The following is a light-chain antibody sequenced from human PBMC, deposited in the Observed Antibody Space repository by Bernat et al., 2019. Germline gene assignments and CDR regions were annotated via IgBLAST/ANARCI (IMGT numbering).Light chain of an antibody. CDR3: QQYNNWPPYT. V-gene: IGKV3-15*01. Sequence: EILTTQSPATLSVSPGERATLCCRASQSVSSNLAWYQQKPGNCPSLLTYGAPTRPTGIPARSSGSGSGTEFTLTISSLQSEDFAVYYCQQYNNWPPYTFGQGTKLEIK. CDR1: QSVSSN. J-gene: IGKJ2*01. CDR2: GAP.